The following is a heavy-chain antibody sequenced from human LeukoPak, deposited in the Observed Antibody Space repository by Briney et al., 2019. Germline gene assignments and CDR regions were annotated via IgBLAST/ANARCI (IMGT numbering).Heavy chain of an antibody. Sequence: PSETLSLTCSVSDGSISSDSFLWGWIRQPPGKGLEWIGNMHNSGSTHYNPSLKGRVSISLDTSNNQFSLRLNSVTAADTAVYYCARRITYGRTFDYWGQGILVTVSS. J-gene: IGHJ4*02. CDR3: ARRITYGRTFDY. V-gene: IGHV4-39*07. CDR1: DGSISSDSFL. D-gene: IGHD3-10*01. CDR2: MHNSGST.